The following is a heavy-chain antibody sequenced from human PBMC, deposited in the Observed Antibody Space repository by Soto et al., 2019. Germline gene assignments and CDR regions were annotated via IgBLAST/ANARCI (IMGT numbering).Heavy chain of an antibody. D-gene: IGHD3-22*01. J-gene: IGHJ4*02. CDR3: MYRRFGSDYRLLES. CDR1: GFSLSTTGAG. CDR2: IYWDDDR. V-gene: IGHV2-5*02. Sequence: SGPTLVNPTETLTLTCTFSGFSLSTTGAGVGWIRQPPGKALEWLALIYWDDDRRYSPSLKSRLTITKDTSKNQVVLTMTDMDPVDTATYYCMYRRFGSDYRLLESWGQGALVTVSS.